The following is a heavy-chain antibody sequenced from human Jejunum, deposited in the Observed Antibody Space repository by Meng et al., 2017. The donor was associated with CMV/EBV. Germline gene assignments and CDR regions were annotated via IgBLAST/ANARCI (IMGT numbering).Heavy chain of an antibody. CDR3: ARGDHCGTTACYPHWFDP. J-gene: IGHJ5*02. Sequence: SVSHYYWTWFRRPPGKSLEWIGFIFSSGTTDSTPSLTRRLTMSVDMSKNQFSLTLTSVTAADTAVYYCARGDHCGTTACYPHWFDPWGQGTLVTVSS. CDR2: IFSSGTT. CDR1: SVSHYY. D-gene: IGHD2-2*01. V-gene: IGHV4-59*02.